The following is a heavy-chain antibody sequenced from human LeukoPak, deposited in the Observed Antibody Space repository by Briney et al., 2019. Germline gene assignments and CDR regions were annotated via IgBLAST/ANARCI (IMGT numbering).Heavy chain of an antibody. CDR2: ISAYNGNT. Sequence: GASVKVSCKASGYTFTSYGISWVRQAPGQGLEWMGWISAYNGNTNYPQKLQGRVTMTTDTSTSTAYMELRSLRSDDTAVYYCARDLILGFGYGGKDQFDYWGQGTLVTASS. D-gene: IGHD4-23*01. CDR3: ARDLILGFGYGGKDQFDY. J-gene: IGHJ4*02. V-gene: IGHV1-18*01. CDR1: GYTFTSYG.